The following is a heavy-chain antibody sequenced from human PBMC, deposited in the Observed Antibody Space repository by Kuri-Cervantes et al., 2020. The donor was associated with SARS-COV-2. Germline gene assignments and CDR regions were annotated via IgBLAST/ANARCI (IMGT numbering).Heavy chain of an antibody. CDR2: IDWDDDK. CDR1: GFSLSTSGMC. Sequence: SGPTLVKPTQTLTLTCNFSGFSLSTSGMCVNWIRQPPGKALEWLALIDWDDDKYYSTSLKTRLTISKDTSKNQVVLKMTNMDPVDTATYYCARSRDAYNLFDYWGQGTLVTVSS. D-gene: IGHD5-24*01. J-gene: IGHJ4*02. V-gene: IGHV2-70*01. CDR3: ARSRDAYNLFDY.